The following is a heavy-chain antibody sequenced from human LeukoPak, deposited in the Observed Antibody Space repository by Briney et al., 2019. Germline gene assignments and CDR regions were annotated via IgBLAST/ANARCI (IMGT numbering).Heavy chain of an antibody. J-gene: IGHJ6*03. Sequence: SETLSLTCTVSGGSISSYYWSWIRQPPGKGLEWIGYIYYSGSTNYNPSLRSRVTISLDTSKNQFSLKLRSVTAADTAVYYCARGLTSGYYGSYYMDVWGRGTTLTISS. CDR2: IYYSGST. CDR3: ARGLTSGYYGSYYMDV. D-gene: IGHD3-22*01. CDR1: GGSISSYY. V-gene: IGHV4-59*01.